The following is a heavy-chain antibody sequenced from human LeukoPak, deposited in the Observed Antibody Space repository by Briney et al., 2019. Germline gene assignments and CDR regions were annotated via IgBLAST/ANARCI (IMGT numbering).Heavy chain of an antibody. D-gene: IGHD2-15*01. CDR3: AKGSAGNADFAS. CDR2: IIVSGTT. Sequence: GGSLRLSRAASGFTFSSFSMTWVRQAPGKGLEWVSSIIVSGTTYYADSVKGRFTISRDSFRGTLFLQMDSLRVEDTAVYFCAKGSAGNADFASWGQGALVTVSS. V-gene: IGHV3-23*01. CDR1: GFTFSSFS. J-gene: IGHJ4*02.